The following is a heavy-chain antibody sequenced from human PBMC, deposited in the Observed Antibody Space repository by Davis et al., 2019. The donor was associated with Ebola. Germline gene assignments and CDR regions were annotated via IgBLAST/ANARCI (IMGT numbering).Heavy chain of an antibody. CDR1: GGSISYYY. CDR2: INPARNI. J-gene: IGHJ4*01. CDR3: ARVSSGSRLHL. V-gene: IGHV4-34*01. D-gene: IGHD1-26*01. Sequence: GSLRLSCTVSGGSISYYYWNWIRQSPGKGLEWIGEINPARNINYNPSLKSRVTISIATSGNQFSLELTSVTAADTSVYYCARVSSGSRLHLWGHGTLVTVSS.